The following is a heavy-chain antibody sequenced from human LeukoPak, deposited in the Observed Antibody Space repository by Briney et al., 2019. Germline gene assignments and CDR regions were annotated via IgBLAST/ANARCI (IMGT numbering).Heavy chain of an antibody. D-gene: IGHD3-10*01. V-gene: IGHV1-2*02. J-gene: IGHJ4*02. CDR2: INPNSGGT. CDR3: ARDPSITMVRGPLGY. CDR1: GYTFTGYY. Sequence: VASVKVSCKASGYTFTGYYMHWVRQAPGQGLEWMGWINPNSGGTNYAQKFQGRVTMTRDTSISTAYMELSRLRSDDTAVYYCARDPSITMVRGPLGYWGQGTLVTVSS.